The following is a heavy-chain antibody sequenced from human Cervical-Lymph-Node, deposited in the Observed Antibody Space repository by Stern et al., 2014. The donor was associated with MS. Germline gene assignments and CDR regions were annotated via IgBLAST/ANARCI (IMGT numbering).Heavy chain of an antibody. CDR1: GGTFSSYS. Sequence: QVQLVQSGAEVKKPGSSVRVSCKASGGTFSSYSINWVRQAPGHGLEWMGRIIPSLYIPNFARKFQGRLTITADKSTTTAYMELSGLRSDDTATYFCARSIAGGDYSYYNDMDIWGQGTTVIVSS. D-gene: IGHD2-8*02. CDR3: ARSIAGGDYSYYNDMDI. CDR2: IIPSLYIP. J-gene: IGHJ6*02. V-gene: IGHV1-69*02.